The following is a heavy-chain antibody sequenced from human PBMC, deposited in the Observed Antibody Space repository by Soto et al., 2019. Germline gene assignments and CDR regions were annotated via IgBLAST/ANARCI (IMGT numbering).Heavy chain of an antibody. CDR3: ARWDYYDSSGYYDY. D-gene: IGHD3-22*01. CDR1: GGSISSYY. V-gene: IGHV4-59*01. Sequence: SETLSLTCTVSGGSISSYYWSWIRQPPGKGLEWIGYIYYSGSTNYNPSLKSRVTISVDTSKNRFSRKLSSVTAADTAVYYCARWDYYDSSGYYDYWGQGTLVTVSS. CDR2: IYYSGST. J-gene: IGHJ4*02.